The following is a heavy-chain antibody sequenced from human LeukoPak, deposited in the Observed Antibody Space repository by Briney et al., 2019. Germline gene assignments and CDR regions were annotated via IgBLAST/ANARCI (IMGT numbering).Heavy chain of an antibody. CDR3: AKDLIAGFGEFPFDY. D-gene: IGHD3-10*01. CDR1: GFTFSSYA. CDR2: ISYDGSNK. Sequence: GGSLRLSCAASGFTFSSYAMSWVRQAPGKGLEWVAVISYDGSNKYYADSVKGRFTISRDNSKNTLYLQVNSLRAEDTAVYYCAKDLIAGFGEFPFDYWGQGTLVTVSS. J-gene: IGHJ4*02. V-gene: IGHV3-30*18.